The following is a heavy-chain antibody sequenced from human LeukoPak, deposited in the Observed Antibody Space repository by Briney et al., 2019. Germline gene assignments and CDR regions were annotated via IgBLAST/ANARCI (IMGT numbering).Heavy chain of an antibody. CDR3: TRDGGEGDKTAFDI. D-gene: IGHD3-16*01. CDR1: GLSFSDYI. CDR2: IRRGTNGYTT. J-gene: IGHJ3*02. V-gene: IGHV3-72*01. Sequence: PGGSLRLSCAASGLSFSDYILDWVRQAPGRGLEWIGRIRRGTNGYTTEYAASVKGRVIISRDDSKNSLYLHMNSLKTEDTAVYYCTRDGGEGDKTAFDIWGQGTMVTVSS.